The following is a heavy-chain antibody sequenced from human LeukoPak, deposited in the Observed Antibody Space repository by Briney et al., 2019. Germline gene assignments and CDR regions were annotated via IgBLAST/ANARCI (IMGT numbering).Heavy chain of an antibody. CDR1: GYTFITYY. CDR3: ARGQGGSYDRWDPYYFDY. Sequence: GASVKVSCKASGYTFITYYMNWVRQAPGQGLEWMGTINPNGDSTTYAQKFQGRVTMTRNISISTAYMELSSLRSEDTAVYYCARGQGGSYDRWDPYYFDYWGQGTLVTVSS. J-gene: IGHJ4*02. CDR2: INPNGDST. D-gene: IGHD1-26*01. V-gene: IGHV1-46*01.